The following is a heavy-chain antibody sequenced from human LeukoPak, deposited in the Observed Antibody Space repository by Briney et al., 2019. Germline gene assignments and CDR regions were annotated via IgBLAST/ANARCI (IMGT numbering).Heavy chain of an antibody. V-gene: IGHV3-23*01. CDR2: ITGSGGST. CDR3: AKRHNAGIAAGGYFDF. CDR1: GFTFSSYP. J-gene: IGHJ4*02. D-gene: IGHD6-13*01. Sequence: VRSLRLSCAASGFTFSSYPMTWVRQAPGKGLEWVSTITGSGGSTYYSDSVKGRFTISRDNSKNTLFLQMKSLRAEDTAVYYCAKRHNAGIAAGGYFDFWGQGSLVAVPS.